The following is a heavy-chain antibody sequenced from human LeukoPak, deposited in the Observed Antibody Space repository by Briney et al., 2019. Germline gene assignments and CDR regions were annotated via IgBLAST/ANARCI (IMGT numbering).Heavy chain of an antibody. CDR3: ARDGTRDGYNYDWLDP. D-gene: IGHD5-24*01. CDR1: SDSINGYY. J-gene: IGHJ5*02. Sequence: SETLSLTCSVSSDSINGYYWSWIRQPPGQKLEWVGFIHDSGSTKYNPSLKSRVTISVDTSKNQFSLKLRSVTAADTAVYYCARDGTRDGYNYDWLDPWGQGTLVIVSS. V-gene: IGHV4-59*01. CDR2: IHDSGST.